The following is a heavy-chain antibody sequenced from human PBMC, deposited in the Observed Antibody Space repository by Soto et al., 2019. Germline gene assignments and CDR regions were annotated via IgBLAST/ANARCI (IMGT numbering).Heavy chain of an antibody. Sequence: QVQLVQSGAEVKRPGASVKVSCKASGYTFIGSGISWVRQAPGQGLEWMAWISSYNGNTNYAQKFQGRVTLTTDTSTSTAYMELKSLRSDDTAVYYCARDRSTSNPLDYWGQGTLVTVSS. V-gene: IGHV1-18*01. CDR2: ISSYNGNT. D-gene: IGHD4-4*01. CDR3: ARDRSTSNPLDY. CDR1: GYTFIGSG. J-gene: IGHJ4*02.